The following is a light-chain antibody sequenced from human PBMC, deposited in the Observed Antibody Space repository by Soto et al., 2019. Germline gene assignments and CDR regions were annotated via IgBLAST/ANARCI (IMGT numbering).Light chain of an antibody. CDR1: QRVSGSS. Sequence: VLTQSPGTLSLSPGDRATLSCRASQRVSGSSLAWYQQKPGQAPRLLIYGASSRATGVPDRFSGNGSGAAFTLTIRRLEPEDFAVYHCQQYGTSPSFGQGTKLEI. CDR2: GAS. V-gene: IGKV3-20*01. J-gene: IGKJ2*01. CDR3: QQYGTSPS.